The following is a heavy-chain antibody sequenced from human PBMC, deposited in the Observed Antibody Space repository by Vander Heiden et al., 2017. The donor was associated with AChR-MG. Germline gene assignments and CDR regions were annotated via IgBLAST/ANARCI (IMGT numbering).Heavy chain of an antibody. J-gene: IGHJ6*02. CDR2: IRYDGSNK. CDR3: AKDLEIGMDV. V-gene: IGHV3-30*02. Sequence: QVQPVESGGGVVQPGGSLRLSRAASGFTFSSYGMHWVRQAPGKGLEWVAFIRYDGSNKYYADSVKGRFTISRDNSKNTLYLQMNSLRAEDTAVYYCAKDLEIGMDVWGQGTTVTVSS. CDR1: GFTFSSYG.